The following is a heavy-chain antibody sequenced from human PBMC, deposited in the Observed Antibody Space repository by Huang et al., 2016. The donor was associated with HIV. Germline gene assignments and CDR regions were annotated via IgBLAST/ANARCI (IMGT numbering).Heavy chain of an antibody. CDR1: EYTLTELS. V-gene: IGHV1-24*01. CDR2: FDPESGET. D-gene: IGHD3-9*01. CDR3: ATGFDVFFDF. Sequence: QVQLVQSRAEVKKPGASVKVSCKVSEYTLTELSIHWVRQPPGKGVEWMGGFDPESGETIYAQKFQGRVTMTEDTSTGTAFMELSGLRPEDTAVYYCATGFDVFFDFWGQGTLVTVSS. J-gene: IGHJ4*02.